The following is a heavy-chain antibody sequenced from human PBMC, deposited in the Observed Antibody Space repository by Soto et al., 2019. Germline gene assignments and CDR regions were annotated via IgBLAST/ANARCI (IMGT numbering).Heavy chain of an antibody. Sequence: SETLSVTCTFSGGSISSGGYYWSWIRQHPGKGLEWIAYIYYSGSTYYNPSLKSRVTISVDTSKNQFSLKLSSVTAADTAVYYCASSPNGYYDSSGYYYFDYWGQGTMVTVSS. CDR1: GGSISSGGYY. V-gene: IGHV4-31*03. CDR3: ASSPNGYYDSSGYYYFDY. D-gene: IGHD3-22*01. CDR2: IYYSGST. J-gene: IGHJ4*02.